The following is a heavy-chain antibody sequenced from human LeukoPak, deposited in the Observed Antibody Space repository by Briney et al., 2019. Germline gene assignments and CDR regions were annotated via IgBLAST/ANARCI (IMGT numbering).Heavy chain of an antibody. CDR2: INPSGGST. CDR1: GYTFTSYY. V-gene: IGHV1-46*01. J-gene: IGHJ4*02. Sequence: GASVKVSCKASGYTFTSYYMHWVRQAPGQGLEWMGIINPSGGSTSYAQKFQGRVTMTTDTSTSTAYMELRSLRSDDTAVYYCARDSPPFDYWGQGTLVTVSS. CDR3: ARDSPPFDY.